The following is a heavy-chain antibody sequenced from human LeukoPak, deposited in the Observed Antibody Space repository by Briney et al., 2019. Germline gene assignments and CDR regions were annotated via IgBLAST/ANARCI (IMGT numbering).Heavy chain of an antibody. J-gene: IGHJ4*02. CDR1: GFTSDDYA. D-gene: IGHD2-2*01. CDR2: ISGDGGST. V-gene: IGHV3-43*02. CDR3: AKDVYCSSANCYRHFDY. Sequence: PGGSLRLSCAASGFTSDDYAMHWVRQAPGKGLEWVSLISGDGGSTYYADSVKGRFTISRDSSKNSLYLQMNCLRTEDTALYFCAKDVYCSSANCYRHFDYWGQGTLVTVSS.